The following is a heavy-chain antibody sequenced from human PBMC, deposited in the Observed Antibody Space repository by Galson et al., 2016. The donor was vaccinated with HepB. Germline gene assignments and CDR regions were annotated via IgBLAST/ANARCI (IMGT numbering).Heavy chain of an antibody. Sequence: SLRLSCAASGFTFSSYVMSWVRQAPGKGLEWVSGISGSGGSTHYADSVKGRLNISRDNSKNTVYLQMNSLRAEDTAVYYCAKDVGSWYLLLSHYFDYWGQGTLVTFS. J-gene: IGHJ4*02. CDR2: ISGSGGST. D-gene: IGHD2-15*01. V-gene: IGHV3-23*01. CDR1: GFTFSSYV. CDR3: AKDVGSWYLLLSHYFDY.